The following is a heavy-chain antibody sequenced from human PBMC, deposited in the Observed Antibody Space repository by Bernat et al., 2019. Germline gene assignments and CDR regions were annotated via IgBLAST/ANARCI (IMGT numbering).Heavy chain of an antibody. D-gene: IGHD6-19*01. CDR3: ARSTEAGTENWFDP. Sequence: QVQLVQSGAEVKKPGASVKVSCKASGYTFTGYYMHWVQQAPGQGLEWMGWINPNSGGTNYAQKFQGWVTMTRDTSISTAYMELSRLRSDDTAVYYCARSTEAGTENWFDPWGQGTLVTVSS. V-gene: IGHV1-2*04. J-gene: IGHJ5*02. CDR1: GYTFTGYY. CDR2: INPNSGGT.